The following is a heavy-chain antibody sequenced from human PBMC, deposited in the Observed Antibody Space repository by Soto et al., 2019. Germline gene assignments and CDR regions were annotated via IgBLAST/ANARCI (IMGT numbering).Heavy chain of an antibody. Sequence: QLQLQESGPGLVKPSETLSLTCTVSGGSISSSSYYWGWIRQPPGKGLEWIGSIYYSGSTNYNPSLKSRVTISVDTSKNQFSLKLSSVTAADTAVYYCARLAWIQLLYYFDYWGQGTLVTVSS. J-gene: IGHJ4*02. CDR1: GGSISSSSYY. V-gene: IGHV4-39*01. CDR2: IYYSGST. CDR3: ARLAWIQLLYYFDY. D-gene: IGHD5-18*01.